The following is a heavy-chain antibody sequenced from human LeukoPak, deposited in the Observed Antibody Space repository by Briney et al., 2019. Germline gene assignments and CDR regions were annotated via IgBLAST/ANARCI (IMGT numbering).Heavy chain of an antibody. V-gene: IGHV4-59*11. CDR3: ATRPGGSRWYGVFAF. CDR1: GASMSDHY. D-gene: IGHD6-13*01. Sequence: SETLSLTCTVSGASMSDHYWSWIRQSPGKGLEWIGYVYGSGTTNYNPSLNGRVTMSVDTSKNQFSLKLTSVTPADTALYYCATRPGGSRWYGVFAFRSRGTLVTVSS. CDR2: VYGSGTT. J-gene: IGHJ4*02.